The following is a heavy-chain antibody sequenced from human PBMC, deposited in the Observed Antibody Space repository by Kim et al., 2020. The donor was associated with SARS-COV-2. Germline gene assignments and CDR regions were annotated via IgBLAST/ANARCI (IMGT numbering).Heavy chain of an antibody. V-gene: IGHV4-39*07. D-gene: IGHD1-26*01. CDR3: ARFGPYSYGMDV. CDR2: IYYSGST. Sequence: SETLSLTCTVSGGSISSSSYYWGWIRQPPGKGLEWIGSIYYSGSTYYNPSLKSRVTISVDTSKNQFSLKLSSVTAADTAVYYCARFGPYSYGMDVWGQGTTVTVSS. J-gene: IGHJ6*02. CDR1: GGSISSSSYY.